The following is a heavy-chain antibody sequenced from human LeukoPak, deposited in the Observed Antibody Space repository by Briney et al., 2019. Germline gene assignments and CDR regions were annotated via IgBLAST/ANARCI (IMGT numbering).Heavy chain of an antibody. Sequence: PGGSLRLSCAASGFTFISYWMSWVRQAPGKGLEWEANIKQDGSEKYYVDSVKGRFTISRDNAKNSLYLQMNSLRAEDTAVYYCARGRQWLIYFDYWGQGTLVTVSS. V-gene: IGHV3-7*01. CDR1: GFTFISYW. CDR2: IKQDGSEK. J-gene: IGHJ4*02. CDR3: ARGRQWLIYFDY. D-gene: IGHD6-19*01.